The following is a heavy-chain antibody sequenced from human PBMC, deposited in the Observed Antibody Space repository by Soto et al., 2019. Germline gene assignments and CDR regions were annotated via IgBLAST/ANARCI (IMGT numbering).Heavy chain of an antibody. CDR1: GFTFSSYG. Sequence: QVQLVESGGGVVRPGRSLRLSCAASGFTFSSYGMHWVRQAPGKGLEWVAVISYDGSNKYYADSVKGRFTISRDNSKNTLYLQMNSLRAEDTAVYYCAKDAKDFWSGYYLYYFDYWGQGTLVTVSS. V-gene: IGHV3-30*18. D-gene: IGHD3-3*01. J-gene: IGHJ4*02. CDR2: ISYDGSNK. CDR3: AKDAKDFWSGYYLYYFDY.